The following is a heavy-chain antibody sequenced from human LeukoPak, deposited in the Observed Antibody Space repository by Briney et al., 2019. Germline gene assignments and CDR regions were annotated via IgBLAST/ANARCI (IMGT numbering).Heavy chain of an antibody. J-gene: IGHJ4*02. CDR1: GYNFISYW. Sequence: GESLKISCKASGYNFISYWIGWVRQMPGKGLEWMGIIYPGDSDTRYSPSFQGQVAFSADKSISTAYLQWSRLKASDTAMYYCARADSSGIDYWGQGTLVTVSS. D-gene: IGHD3-22*01. CDR3: ARADSSGIDY. CDR2: IYPGDSDT. V-gene: IGHV5-51*01.